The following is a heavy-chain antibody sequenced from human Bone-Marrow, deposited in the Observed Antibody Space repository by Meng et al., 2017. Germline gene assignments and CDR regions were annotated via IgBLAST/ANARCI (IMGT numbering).Heavy chain of an antibody. D-gene: IGHD3-3*01. CDR3: ARVQGYDFWSGYYTGYGMDV. V-gene: IGHV3-30*01. CDR1: GFTFSSYA. J-gene: IGHJ6*02. CDR2: ISYDGSNK. Sequence: SCKASGFTFSSYAMHWVRQAPGKGLEWVAVISYDGSNKYYADSVKGRFTISRDNSKNTLYLQMNSLRAEDTAVYYCARVQGYDFWSGYYTGYGMDVWGQGTTVTVSS.